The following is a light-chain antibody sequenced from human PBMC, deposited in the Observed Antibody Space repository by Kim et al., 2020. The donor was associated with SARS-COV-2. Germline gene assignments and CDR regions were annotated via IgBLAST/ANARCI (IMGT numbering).Light chain of an antibody. CDR1: SLRVFY. J-gene: IGLJ1*01. Sequence: GQTVRIPCQAGSLRVFYASWYQQKPEQAPGGVIYGKINRPSGIPDRFSGSSSGNTASLTITGAQAEHEADYYCNSRDSSGINLLYVFGTGTKVTVL. CDR3: NSRDSSGINLLYV. V-gene: IGLV3-19*01. CDR2: GKI.